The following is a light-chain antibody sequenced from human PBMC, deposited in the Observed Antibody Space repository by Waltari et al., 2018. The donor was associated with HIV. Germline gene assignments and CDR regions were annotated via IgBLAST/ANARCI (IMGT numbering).Light chain of an antibody. CDR1: QSIGNY. Sequence: DIQMTQSPSSLSASVGDRVTITCRASQSIGNYLNWYQQKPGKAPKLLIFAASSLQSGVPSRFSGSGSGTDFTLNISSLQPEDFASYYCQQTYSTPLTFGRGTRVEIK. V-gene: IGKV1-39*01. J-gene: IGKJ4*01. CDR2: AAS. CDR3: QQTYSTPLT.